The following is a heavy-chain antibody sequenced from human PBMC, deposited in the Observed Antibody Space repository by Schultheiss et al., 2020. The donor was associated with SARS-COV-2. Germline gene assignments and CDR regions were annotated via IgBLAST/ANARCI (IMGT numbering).Heavy chain of an antibody. V-gene: IGHV1-69*13. D-gene: IGHD3-3*01. CDR1: GGTFSSYA. CDR3: ARGGPAGITIFGVCYYFDY. J-gene: IGHJ4*02. Sequence: SVKVSCKASGGTFSSYAISWVRQAPGQGLEWMGGIIPIFGTANYAQKFQGRVTITADESTSTAYMELRSLRSEDTAVYYCARGGPAGITIFGVCYYFDYWGQGTLVTVSS. CDR2: IIPIFGTA.